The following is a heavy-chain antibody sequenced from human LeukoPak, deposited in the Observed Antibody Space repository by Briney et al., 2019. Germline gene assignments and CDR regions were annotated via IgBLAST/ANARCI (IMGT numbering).Heavy chain of an antibody. CDR2: ISSSSSTI. CDR1: GFTFSSYS. J-gene: IGHJ4*02. D-gene: IGHD5-24*01. CDR3: ARADARDGYNLGHLDY. Sequence: GGSLRLSCAASGFTFSSYSMNWVRQAPGKGLEWVSFISSSSSTIYYADSVKGRFTISRDNAKNSLYLQMNSLRAEDTAVYYCARADARDGYNLGHLDYWGQGTLVTVSS. V-gene: IGHV3-48*04.